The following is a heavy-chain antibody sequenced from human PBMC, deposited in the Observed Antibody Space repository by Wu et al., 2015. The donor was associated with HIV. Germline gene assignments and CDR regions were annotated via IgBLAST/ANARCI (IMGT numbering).Heavy chain of an antibody. CDR1: GGTFSSYA. V-gene: IGHV1-69*13. CDR3: ARTPSISYFLHYVDY. CDR2: IISVFGTT. D-gene: IGHD2-2*01. Sequence: QVQLVQSGAEVKKPGSSVKVSCKVSGGTFSSYAINWVRQAPGQGLEWMGRIISVFGTTNYAQKFQGRVTITADQSTSTAYMELSSLRSGDTAIYYCARTPSISYFLHYVDYWGPGEPWS. J-gene: IGHJ4*02.